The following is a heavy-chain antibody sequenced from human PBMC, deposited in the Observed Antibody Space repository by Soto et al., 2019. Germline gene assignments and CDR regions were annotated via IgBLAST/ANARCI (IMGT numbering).Heavy chain of an antibody. CDR3: ARVDWGSFDY. D-gene: IGHD3-9*01. Sequence: SETLSLTCTVSGASLSGYYWAWIRQPPGKGLEWIGNIFYSGSTDYNPSLKSRVTMSLDTSRSHFSLKIRSVTTADTAVYYCARVDWGSFDYWGQGTLVTVYS. V-gene: IGHV4-59*01. CDR1: GASLSGYY. J-gene: IGHJ4*02. CDR2: IFYSGST.